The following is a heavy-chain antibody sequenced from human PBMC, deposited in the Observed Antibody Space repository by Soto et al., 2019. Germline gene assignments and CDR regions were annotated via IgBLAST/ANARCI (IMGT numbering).Heavy chain of an antibody. Sequence: ASVKVSCTTSGYSFTKYGLHWVRQAPGQRLEWMGWINPGNGDTKYSQKFQGRVTITRDTSATTAYMELSSLRSEDSAVFYCARTDSSSTSCYNYYYYGMDVWGQGTTVTVSS. CDR2: INPGNGDT. V-gene: IGHV1-3*01. J-gene: IGHJ6*02. D-gene: IGHD2-2*01. CDR3: ARTDSSSTSCYNYYYYGMDV. CDR1: GYSFTKYG.